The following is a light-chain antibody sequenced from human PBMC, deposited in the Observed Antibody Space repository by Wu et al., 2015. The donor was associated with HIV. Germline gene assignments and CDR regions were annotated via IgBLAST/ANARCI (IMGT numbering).Light chain of an antibody. Sequence: SCRASQSVSSNXSWYRTQKPGQASQAPHLCCIHQGHWIPARFSGSGSGTEFTLTITNMQSEDFAVYYCQQYNNWPRTFGQGTKVE. CDR1: QSVSSN. V-gene: IGKV3-15*01. CDR3: QQYNNWPRT. CDR2: CI. J-gene: IGKJ1*01.